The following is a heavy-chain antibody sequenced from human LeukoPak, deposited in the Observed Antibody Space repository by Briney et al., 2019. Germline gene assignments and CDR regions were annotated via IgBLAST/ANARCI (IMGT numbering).Heavy chain of an antibody. CDR2: ISSSSSYI. CDR1: GFTFSSYS. Sequence: PGVSLRLSCAASGFTFSSYSMNWVRQAPGKGLEWVSSISSSSSYIYYADSVKVRFTISRDNAKNSLYLQMNSLSAEDTAVYYCARMGYCSGGSCYEWSPYYYGMDVWGQGTTVTVSS. D-gene: IGHD2-15*01. V-gene: IGHV3-21*01. J-gene: IGHJ6*02. CDR3: ARMGYCSGGSCYEWSPYYYGMDV.